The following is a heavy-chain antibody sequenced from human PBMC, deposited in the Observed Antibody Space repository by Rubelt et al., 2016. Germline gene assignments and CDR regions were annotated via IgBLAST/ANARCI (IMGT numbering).Heavy chain of an antibody. D-gene: IGHD7-27*01. Sequence: QVQLQQWGAGLLKPSETLSLTCAVYGGSFSGYYWSWIRQPPGKGLEWIGEINHSGNTNYNPSLKNRVTMSVDTSKSQFSRRLTSVTAADTAVYYCARLPGISWFDPWGQGTLVTVSS. CDR3: ARLPGISWFDP. V-gene: IGHV4-34*01. J-gene: IGHJ5*02. CDR2: INHSGNT. CDR1: GGSFSGYY.